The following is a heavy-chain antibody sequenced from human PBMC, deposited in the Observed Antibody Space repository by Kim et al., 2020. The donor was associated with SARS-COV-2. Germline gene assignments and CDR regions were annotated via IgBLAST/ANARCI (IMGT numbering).Heavy chain of an antibody. CDR3: ARESYDILTSYYGMDV. CDR1: GFTFDDYG. CDR2: INWNGGST. D-gene: IGHD3-9*01. J-gene: IGHJ6*02. V-gene: IGHV3-20*01. Sequence: GGSLRLSCAASGFTFDDYGMSWVRQAPGKGLEWVSGINWNGGSTGYADSVKGRFTISRDNAKNSLYLQMNSLRAEDTALYHCARESYDILTSYYGMDVWGQGTTVTVSS.